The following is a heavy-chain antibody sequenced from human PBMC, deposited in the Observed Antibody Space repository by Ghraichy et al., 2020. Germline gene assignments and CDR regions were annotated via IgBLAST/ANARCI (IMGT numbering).Heavy chain of an antibody. J-gene: IGHJ6*03. CDR2: ISSDRNYM. Sequence: GESLNISCVASGFTFSYNAMNWVRQAPGKGLEWFSSISSDRNYMSYADSVKGRFTISRDNAKNSLYLQMNSLRAEDTAVYYCARTFYDILTGAYYYYMDVWGKGTTVTVSS. CDR3: ARTFYDILTGAYYYYMDV. D-gene: IGHD3-9*01. V-gene: IGHV3-21*01. CDR1: GFTFSYNA.